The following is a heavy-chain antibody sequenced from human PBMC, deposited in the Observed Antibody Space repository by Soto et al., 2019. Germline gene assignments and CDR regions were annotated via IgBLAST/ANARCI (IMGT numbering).Heavy chain of an antibody. J-gene: IGHJ4*02. V-gene: IGHV1-3*01. D-gene: IGHD6-13*01. CDR2: INAGNGNT. CDR1: GYTFTSYA. Sequence: QVQLVQSGAEVKKPGASVKVSCKASGYTFTSYAMHWVRQAPGQRLEWMGWINAGNGNTKYSQKFQGRVTITRDTSASTAYMELSSLRSEDTAVYYCARDRSAAGTTSPYYFDYWGQGTLVTVSS. CDR3: ARDRSAAGTTSPYYFDY.